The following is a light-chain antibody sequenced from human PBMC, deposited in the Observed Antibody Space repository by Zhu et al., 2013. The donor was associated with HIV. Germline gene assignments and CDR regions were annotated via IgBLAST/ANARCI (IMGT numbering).Light chain of an antibody. J-gene: IGKJ1*01. CDR2: AAS. CDR3: LQYHRDST. Sequence: IQLTQSPSSLSASVGDRVTITCRASQDISSYLAWYQQKPGKAPKLLIYAASNLQSGVPSSFSGSGSGTQFTLTISSLQPEDFATYYCLQYHRDSTFGQGTKVDVK. V-gene: IGKV1-9*01. CDR1: QDISSY.